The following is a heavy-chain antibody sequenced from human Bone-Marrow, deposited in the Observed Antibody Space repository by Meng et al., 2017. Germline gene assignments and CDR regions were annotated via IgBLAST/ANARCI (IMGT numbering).Heavy chain of an antibody. Sequence: QVQLQQWRGGLLKPSETLSLTCVVSGGSFSDYYWSWIRQPPGKGLEWIGEINHSGSTNYNPSLESRATISVDTSQNNLSLKLSSVTAADSAVYYCARGPTTMAHDFDYWGQGTLVTVSS. D-gene: IGHD4-11*01. CDR1: GGSFSDYY. CDR2: INHSGST. J-gene: IGHJ4*02. V-gene: IGHV4-34*01. CDR3: ARGPTTMAHDFDY.